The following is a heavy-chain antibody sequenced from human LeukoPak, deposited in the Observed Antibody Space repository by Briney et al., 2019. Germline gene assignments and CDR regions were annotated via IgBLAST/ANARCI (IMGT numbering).Heavy chain of an antibody. CDR3: ARDDVAAAGTGSFDY. CDR2: ISYDGSNK. J-gene: IGHJ4*02. V-gene: IGHV3-30*04. D-gene: IGHD6-13*01. Sequence: GGSLRLSCAASGFTFSSYAMHWVRQAPGKGLEWVAVISYDGSNKYYADSVKGRFTISRDNSKNTLYLQMNSLRAEDTAVYYCARDDVAAAGTGSFDYWGQGTLVTVSS. CDR1: GFTFSSYA.